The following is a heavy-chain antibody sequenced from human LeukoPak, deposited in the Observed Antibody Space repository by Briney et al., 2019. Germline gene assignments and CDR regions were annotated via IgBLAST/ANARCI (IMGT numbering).Heavy chain of an antibody. J-gene: IGHJ4*02. CDR3: ARVGYYASGPFSYFDY. V-gene: IGHV3-30-3*01. CDR1: GFTFSGYA. Sequence: PGGSLRLSCAASGFTFSGYAMHWVRQAPGKGLGWVAVISYDGSNEYYADSVKGRFTISRDNFKNTLYLQMNSLSVEDTAVYYCARVGYYASGPFSYFDYWGQGTLVTVSS. CDR2: ISYDGSNE. D-gene: IGHD3-10*01.